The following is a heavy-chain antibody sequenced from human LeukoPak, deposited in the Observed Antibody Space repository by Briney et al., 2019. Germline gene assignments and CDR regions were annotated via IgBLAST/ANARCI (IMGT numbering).Heavy chain of an antibody. V-gene: IGHV3-30*03. CDR1: GFTFSSYG. J-gene: IGHJ4*02. D-gene: IGHD3-22*01. Sequence: GGSLRLSCAASGFTFSSYGMHWVRQAPGKGLEWVAVISYDGSNKYYADSVKGRFTISRDNSKNTLYLQMNSLRAEDTAVYYCVARSAIYYDSSAYIYWGQGTLVTVSS. CDR3: VARSAIYYDSSAYIY. CDR2: ISYDGSNK.